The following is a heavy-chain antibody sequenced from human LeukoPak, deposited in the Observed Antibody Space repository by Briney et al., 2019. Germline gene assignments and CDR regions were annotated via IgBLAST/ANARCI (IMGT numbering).Heavy chain of an antibody. V-gene: IGHV4-34*01. CDR3: ARSQFYGSGSYQGRWFDP. J-gene: IGHJ5*02. CDR1: GGSFSGYY. Sequence: SETLSLTCAVYGGSFSGYYWSWIRQPPGKGLEWIGEINHSGSTNYNPSLKSRVTISVDTSKNQFSLKLSSVTAADTAVYYCARSQFYGSGSYQGRWFDPWGQGTLVTVSS. D-gene: IGHD3-10*01. CDR2: INHSGST.